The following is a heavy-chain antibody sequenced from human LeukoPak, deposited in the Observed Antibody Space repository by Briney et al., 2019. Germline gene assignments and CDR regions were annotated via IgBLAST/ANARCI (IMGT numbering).Heavy chain of an antibody. CDR3: ARDYVLRFLEPLGGWFDP. CDR2: INPSGGST. D-gene: IGHD3-3*01. CDR1: GYTFTSYY. J-gene: IGHJ5*02. Sequence: ASVKVSCKASGYTFTSYYMHWVRQAPGQGLEWMGIINPSGGSTSYAQKFQGRVTMTRDTSTSTVYMELSSLRSEDTAVYYCARDYVLRFLEPLGGWFDPWGQGTLVTVSS. V-gene: IGHV1-46*01.